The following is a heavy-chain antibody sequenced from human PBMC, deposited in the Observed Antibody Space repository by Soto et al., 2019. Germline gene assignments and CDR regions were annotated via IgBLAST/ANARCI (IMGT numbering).Heavy chain of an antibody. CDR1: GGNFSSYA. CDR3: AIDSSGRGRFDR. CDR2: IIPIFGTA. Sequence: QVQLVQSGAEVKKPGSSVKVSCKASGGNFSSYAISWVRQAPGQGLEWMGWIIPIFGTAHYAQKFQGRVTITADESTSTDYMELSSLRSEDTTVYYGAIDSSGRGRFDRWGQGTLVTVSS. V-gene: IGHV1-69*01. J-gene: IGHJ5*02. D-gene: IGHD6-19*01.